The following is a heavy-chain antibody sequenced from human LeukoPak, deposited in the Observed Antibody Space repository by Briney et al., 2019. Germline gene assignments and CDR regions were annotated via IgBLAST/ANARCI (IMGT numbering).Heavy chain of an antibody. D-gene: IGHD4-17*01. CDR1: GVSISSYY. CDR2: IHTSGST. J-gene: IGHJ5*02. CDR3: ARNYGDYVGWFDP. V-gene: IGHV4-4*07. Sequence: SETLSLTCTVSGVSISSYYWTWIRQPAGKGLEWIGRIHTSGSTNYNPSLKSRVTMSVDTSKNQFSLRLSSVTAADTAMYYCARNYGDYVGWFDPWGQGTLVTVSS.